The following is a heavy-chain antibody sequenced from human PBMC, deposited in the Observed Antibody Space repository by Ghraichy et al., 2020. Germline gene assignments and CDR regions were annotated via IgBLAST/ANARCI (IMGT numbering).Heavy chain of an antibody. V-gene: IGHV4-39*07. J-gene: IGHJ4*02. CDR2: IYYSGST. CDR1: GGSISSSSYY. Sequence: SETLSLTCTVSGGSISSSSYYWGWIRQPPGKGLEWIGSIYYSGSTYYNPSLKSRVTISVDTSKNQFSLKLSSVTAADTAVYYCARGKSNYEIKWGQGTLVTVSS. CDR3: ARGKSNYEIK. D-gene: IGHD4-11*01.